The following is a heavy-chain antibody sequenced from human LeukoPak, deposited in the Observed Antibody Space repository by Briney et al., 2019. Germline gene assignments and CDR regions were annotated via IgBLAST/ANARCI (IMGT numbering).Heavy chain of an antibody. V-gene: IGHV3-21*01. CDR2: ISSSSSYI. CDR1: GLTFSSYS. CDR3: ARGYCSGGSCPSNSEFDY. D-gene: IGHD2-15*01. Sequence: PGGSLRLSCAASGLTFSSYSMNWVRQAPGKGLDWVSSISSSSSYIYYADSVKGRFTISRDNAKNSLYLQMNSLRAEDTAVYYCARGYCSGGSCPSNSEFDYWGQGTLVTVSS. J-gene: IGHJ4*02.